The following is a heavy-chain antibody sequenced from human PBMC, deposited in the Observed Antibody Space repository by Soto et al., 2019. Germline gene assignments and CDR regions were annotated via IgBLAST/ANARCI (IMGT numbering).Heavy chain of an antibody. J-gene: IGHJ4*02. CDR1: GFTFSSYA. V-gene: IGHV3-23*01. CDR2: IRGSGGST. CDR3: ARRGSGSYYDY. Sequence: EVQLLEAGGGLVQPGGSLRLSCAASGFTFSSYAMRWVRQAPGKGLEWVSAIRGSGGSTYYTDSVKGRFTISRDNSKNTLYMQMNSLRAEDTAVYYCARRGSGSYYDYWCQGNLVTVSS. D-gene: IGHD1-26*01.